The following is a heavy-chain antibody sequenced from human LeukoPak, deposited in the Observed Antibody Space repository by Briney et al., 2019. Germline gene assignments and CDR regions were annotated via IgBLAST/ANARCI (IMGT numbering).Heavy chain of an antibody. CDR3: ARGRLLWFGEAIIDY. D-gene: IGHD3-10*01. Sequence: SETLSLTCTVSGGSISSYYWSWIRQPPGKGLEWIGYIYYSGSTNYNPSLKSRVTISVDTSKNQFSLKLSSVTAADTAVYYCARGRLLWFGEAIIDYWGQGTLVTVSS. CDR1: GGSISSYY. J-gene: IGHJ4*02. V-gene: IGHV4-59*01. CDR2: IYYSGST.